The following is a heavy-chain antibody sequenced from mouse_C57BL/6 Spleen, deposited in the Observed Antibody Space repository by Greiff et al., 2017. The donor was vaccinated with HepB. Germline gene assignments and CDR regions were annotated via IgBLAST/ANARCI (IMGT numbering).Heavy chain of an antibody. CDR2: INPNNGGT. J-gene: IGHJ4*01. CDR1: GYTFTDYY. Sequence: EVQLQQSGPELVKPGASVKISCKASGYTFTDYYMNWVKQSHGKSLEWIGDINPNNGGTSYNQKFKGKATLTVDKSSSTAYMELRSLTSEDSAVYYCAREGTAQAMDYWGQGTSDTVSS. D-gene: IGHD3-2*02. CDR3: AREGTAQAMDY. V-gene: IGHV1-26*01.